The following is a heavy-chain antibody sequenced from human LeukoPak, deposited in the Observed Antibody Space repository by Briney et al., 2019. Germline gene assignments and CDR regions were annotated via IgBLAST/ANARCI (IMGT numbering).Heavy chain of an antibody. CDR1: GGTFRSYA. Sequence: ASVKVSCKASGGTFRSYAISWVRQAPGQGLEWMGGIIPIFGTANYAQKFQGRVTITTDESTSTAYMELSSLRSEDTAVYYCAREGEPTTSYYNYYYMDVWGKGTTVTVSS. D-gene: IGHD1-14*01. J-gene: IGHJ6*03. CDR2: IIPIFGTA. V-gene: IGHV1-69*05. CDR3: AREGEPTTSYYNYYYMDV.